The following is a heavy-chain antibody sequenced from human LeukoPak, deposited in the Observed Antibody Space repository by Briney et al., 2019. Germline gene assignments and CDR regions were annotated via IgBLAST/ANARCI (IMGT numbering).Heavy chain of an antibody. D-gene: IGHD3-9*01. Sequence: PGGSLRLSCAASGFTFSTYGMSWVRQAPGEGLEWVSSITVSGGGSTYVDSVKGRFTITRDNSKNTLYLQMNSLRAEDTAVYYCARDSGEILTGYFGYWGQGTLVTVSS. CDR1: GFTFSTYG. V-gene: IGHV3-23*01. J-gene: IGHJ4*02. CDR2: ITVSGGGS. CDR3: ARDSGEILTGYFGY.